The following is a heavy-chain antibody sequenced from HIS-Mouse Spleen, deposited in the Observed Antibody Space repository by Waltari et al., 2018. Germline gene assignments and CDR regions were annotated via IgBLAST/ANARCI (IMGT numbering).Heavy chain of an antibody. D-gene: IGHD3-3*01. V-gene: IGHV4-4*07. CDR2: IYTSGST. CDR3: ARDFHDFWSGYYGGDKKHDAFDI. Sequence: QVQLQESGPGLVKPSETLSLTCTVSGGSISSYYWSWIRQPAGKGLEWIGRIYTSGSTNYNPAIKRRVTMSVDTSKNQFSLKLGYVTAADTAVYYCARDFHDFWSGYYGGDKKHDAFDIWGQGTMVTVSS. CDR1: GGSISSYY. J-gene: IGHJ3*02.